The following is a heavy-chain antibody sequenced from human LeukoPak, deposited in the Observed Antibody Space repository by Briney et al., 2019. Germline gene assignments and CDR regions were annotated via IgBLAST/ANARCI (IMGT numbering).Heavy chain of an antibody. V-gene: IGHV4-4*02. J-gene: IGHJ4*02. CDR2: VNLRGST. CDR1: GGSITSTNY. Sequence: TSETLSLTCGVSGGSITSTNYWTWVRQPPGKGLGWIGEVNLRGSTNYNPSLMGRVAISVDMSENHISLQLTSVTAADTAVYYCAREGGPYRPLDYSGQGTLVTVPS. CDR3: AREGGPYRPLDY.